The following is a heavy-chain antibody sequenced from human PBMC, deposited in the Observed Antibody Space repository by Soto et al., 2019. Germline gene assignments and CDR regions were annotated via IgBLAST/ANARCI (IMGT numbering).Heavy chain of an antibody. D-gene: IGHD3-22*01. CDR2: ISYDGSEK. V-gene: IGHV3-30*18. CDR3: AKNFDSSGDLFYFDY. CDR1: GFSFRNFG. Sequence: PGGSLRLSCAASGFSFRNFGMHWVRQAPGKGLEWVAVISYDGSEKDYADSVKGRLTISRDNSKYTVDLQMNSLRVEDTAVYYCAKNFDSSGDLFYFDYWGQGTLVTVSS. J-gene: IGHJ4*02.